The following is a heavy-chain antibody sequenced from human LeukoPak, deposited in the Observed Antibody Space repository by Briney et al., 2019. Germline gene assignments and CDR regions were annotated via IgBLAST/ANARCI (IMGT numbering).Heavy chain of an antibody. V-gene: IGHV3-7*02. CDR1: GFTFSNLW. J-gene: IGHJ4*02. CDR3: ASAYYGDYGGY. D-gene: IGHD4-17*01. Sequence: PGGSLRLSCAASGFTFSNLWMSWVRQAPGKGLEWVANINEDGSAKTHVDSVKGRFTISRDNAKNTVYLQMNSLRAEDTAVYYCASAYYGDYGGYWGQGTLVTVSS. CDR2: INEDGSAK.